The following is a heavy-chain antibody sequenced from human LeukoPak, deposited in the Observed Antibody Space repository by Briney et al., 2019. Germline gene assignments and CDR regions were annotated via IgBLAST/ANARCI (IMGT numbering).Heavy chain of an antibody. V-gene: IGHV5-51*01. CDR3: ARNRITMVRGVYYYYGVDV. CDR2: IYPGDSDT. J-gene: IGHJ6*02. Sequence: GESLKISCNGSGYXLTSYWICWVRQMPGKGLEWMGIIYPGDSDTRYSPSFQGQVTISADKSISTAYLQWSSLKASDTATYYCARNRITMVRGVYYYYGVDVWGQGTTVTVSS. CDR1: GYXLTSYW. D-gene: IGHD3-10*01.